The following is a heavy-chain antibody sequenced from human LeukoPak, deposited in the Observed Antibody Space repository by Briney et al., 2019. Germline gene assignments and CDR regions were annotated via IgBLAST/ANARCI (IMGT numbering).Heavy chain of an antibody. CDR1: GGSISSSSYY. Sequence: PSETLSLTCTVSGGSISSSSYYWGWIRQPPGKGLEWIGSIYYSGSTYYNPSLKSRVTISVDTSKNQFSLKLSSVTAADTAVYYCARDSNPRPAARRDALFYPLRGTPNWFDPWGQGTPVTVSS. D-gene: IGHD2-2*01. J-gene: IGHJ5*02. CDR3: ARDSNPRPAARRDALFYPLRGTPNWFDP. CDR2: IYYSGST. V-gene: IGHV4-39*07.